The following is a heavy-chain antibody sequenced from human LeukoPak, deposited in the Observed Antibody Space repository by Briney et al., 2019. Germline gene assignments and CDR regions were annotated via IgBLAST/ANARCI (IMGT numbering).Heavy chain of an antibody. J-gene: IGHJ4*02. Sequence: SVKVSCKASGGTFSSYAISWVRQAPGQGLEWMGGIIPIFGTANYAQKFQGRVTITADESTSTAYMELRSLRSDDTAVYYCARDGGVYYDSSGYDYWGQGTLVTVSS. CDR2: IIPIFGTA. CDR3: ARDGGVYYDSSGYDY. D-gene: IGHD3-22*01. V-gene: IGHV1-69*13. CDR1: GGTFSSYA.